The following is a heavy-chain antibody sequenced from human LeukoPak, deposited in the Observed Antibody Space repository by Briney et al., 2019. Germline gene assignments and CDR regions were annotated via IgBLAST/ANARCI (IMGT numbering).Heavy chain of an antibody. CDR3: ARHTRYGDFNPNDV. J-gene: IGHJ3*01. Sequence: SETLSLTCIVSGGSIDSSSYYWGWVRQPPGKGLEWIGNMYHIGSTYYNPSLRSRVVISSDTSKNQFSLRLSSVTAADTAVYYCARHTRYGDFNPNDVWGQGTMVTVST. CDR2: MYHIGST. V-gene: IGHV4-39*07. CDR1: GGSIDSSSYY. D-gene: IGHD4-17*01.